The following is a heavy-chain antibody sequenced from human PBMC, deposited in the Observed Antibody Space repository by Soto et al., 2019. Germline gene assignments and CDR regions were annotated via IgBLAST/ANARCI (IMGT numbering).Heavy chain of an antibody. V-gene: IGHV3-23*01. Sequence: GGSLRLSCRASGFFFSSYAMTWVRQAPGKGFEWVSGISNGGGNTYYTDSVKGRFIISRDNSKNTLYLQMNSLRAEDTAVYYCARNYDFWSGPGANYYYYGMDAWGQGTTVTVSS. CDR1: GFFFSSYA. CDR2: ISNGGGNT. D-gene: IGHD3-3*01. CDR3: ARNYDFWSGPGANYYYYGMDA. J-gene: IGHJ6*02.